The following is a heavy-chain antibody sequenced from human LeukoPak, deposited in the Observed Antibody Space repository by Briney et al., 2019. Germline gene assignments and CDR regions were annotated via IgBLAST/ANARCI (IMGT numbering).Heavy chain of an antibody. Sequence: PGGSLRLSCAASGFTFSSYWMHWVRQAPGKGLVWVSRINSDGSRTSYADFVKGRFTISRDNAKNTLYLQMNSLRVEDTAIYYCAKDHDYIDYWGQGTLVTVSS. J-gene: IGHJ4*02. V-gene: IGHV3-74*01. CDR2: INSDGSRT. D-gene: IGHD4/OR15-4a*01. CDR3: AKDHDYIDY. CDR1: GFTFSSYW.